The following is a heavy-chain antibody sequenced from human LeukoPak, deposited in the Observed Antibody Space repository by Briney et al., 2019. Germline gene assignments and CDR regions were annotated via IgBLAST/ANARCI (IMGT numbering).Heavy chain of an antibody. CDR2: INTDGSST. CDR3: ARFVGSSSRYFDY. Sequence: PGGSLRLSCAASGFTFSSYWMHWVRQAPGKGLVWVSRINTDGSSTSYADSVKGRFTISRDNAKNTLYLQMNSLRAEDTAVYYCARFVGSSSRYFDYWGQGTLVTVSS. J-gene: IGHJ4*02. CDR1: GFTFSSYW. V-gene: IGHV3-74*01. D-gene: IGHD6-13*01.